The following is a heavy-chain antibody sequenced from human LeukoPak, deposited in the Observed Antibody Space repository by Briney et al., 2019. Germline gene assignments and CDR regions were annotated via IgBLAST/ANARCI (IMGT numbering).Heavy chain of an antibody. V-gene: IGHV1-46*01. J-gene: IGHJ3*02. D-gene: IGHD1-26*01. CDR3: AIEPPPYSGSSDAFDI. CDR2: IDPSGGST. CDR1: GYTFTSYY. Sequence: ASVKVSCKASGYTFTSYYMHWVRQAPGQGLEWMGIIDPSGGSTSHAQKFQGRVTMTRDTSTSTVYMELSSLRSEDTAVYYCAIEPPPYSGSSDAFDIWGQGAMVTVSS.